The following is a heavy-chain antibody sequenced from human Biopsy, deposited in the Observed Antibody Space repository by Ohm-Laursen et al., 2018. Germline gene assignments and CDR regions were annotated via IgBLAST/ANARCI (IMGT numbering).Heavy chain of an antibody. V-gene: IGHV4-59*01. Sequence: SETLSLTCTVSGGSLSGYFWSWIRQPPGKGLEWIGHIQNSGSTNYNPSLKSRVTISADTSKNQFSLKLSSVTAADTAMYYCARGRRWGNTYFRSFDYWGQGTLVTVSS. D-gene: IGHD3-9*01. CDR3: ARGRRWGNTYFRSFDY. CDR1: GGSLSGYF. CDR2: IQNSGST. J-gene: IGHJ4*02.